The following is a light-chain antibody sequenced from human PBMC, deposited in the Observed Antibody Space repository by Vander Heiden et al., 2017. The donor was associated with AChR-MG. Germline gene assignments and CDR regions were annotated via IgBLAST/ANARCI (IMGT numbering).Light chain of an antibody. CDR3: AAWDDSLNGWV. J-gene: IGLJ3*02. V-gene: IGLV1-44*01. CDR1: SSNIGSNT. CDR2: SNN. Sequence: QSVLTHPPSASGTPGQRVPLSCSGSSSNIGSNTVNWYQQLPGTAPKLLIYSNNQRPSGVPDRFSGSKSGTSASLAISGLQSEDEADYYCAAWDDSLNGWVFGGGTKLTVL.